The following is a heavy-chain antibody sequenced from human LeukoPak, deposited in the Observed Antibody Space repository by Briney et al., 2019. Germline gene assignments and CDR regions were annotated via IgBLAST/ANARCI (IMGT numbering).Heavy chain of an antibody. J-gene: IGHJ3*02. V-gene: IGHV1-69*13. D-gene: IGHD3-3*01. CDR3: ARDYRQRITIFGVVIKKSNARGDAFDI. CDR1: GGTFSSYA. Sequence: GASVKVSCKASGGTFSSYAISWVRQAPGQGLEWMGGIIPIFGTANYAQKFQGRVTITADESTSTAYMELSSLRSEDTAVYYCARDYRQRITIFGVVIKKSNARGDAFDIWGQGTMVTVSS. CDR2: IIPIFGTA.